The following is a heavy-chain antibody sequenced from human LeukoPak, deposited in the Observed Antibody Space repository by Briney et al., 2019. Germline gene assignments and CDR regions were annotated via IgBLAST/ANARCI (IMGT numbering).Heavy chain of an antibody. CDR2: IYHSGST. Sequence: KSSETLSLTCTVSGYSITSGYYWGWIRQPPGKGLEWIGSIYHSGSTFYNPSLKSRVTISVDPSKNQFSLKLSSVTAADTAVYYCARGYSSGWYGPLWGQGTLVTVSS. CDR1: GYSITSGYY. V-gene: IGHV4-38-2*02. D-gene: IGHD6-19*01. CDR3: ARGYSSGWYGPL. J-gene: IGHJ4*02.